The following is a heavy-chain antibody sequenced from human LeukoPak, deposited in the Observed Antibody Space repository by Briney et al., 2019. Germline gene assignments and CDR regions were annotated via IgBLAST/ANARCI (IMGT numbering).Heavy chain of an antibody. CDR2: IYYSGSP. CDR3: ASAGISGAFDI. CDR1: GGSISSGGYY. V-gene: IGHV4-30-4*08. Sequence: SEPLSLTCPVSGGSISSGGYYWSWIRQPPGTGLEWLGDIYYSGSPYYNPYPKSRVTISVDTSKNQFSLKLSSMTAADTAVYCCASAGISGAFDIWGQGTMVTGSS. J-gene: IGHJ3*02. D-gene: IGHD3-10*01.